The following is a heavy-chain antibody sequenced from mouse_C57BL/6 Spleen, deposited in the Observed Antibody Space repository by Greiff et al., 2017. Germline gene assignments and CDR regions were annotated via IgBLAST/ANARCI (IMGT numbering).Heavy chain of an antibody. J-gene: IGHJ3*01. CDR3: ARQDYYGSSLRTWFAY. CDR2: ISSGCSST. D-gene: IGHD1-1*01. V-gene: IGHV5-6*01. CDR1: GFTFSSYG. Sequence: EVQGVESGGDLVKPGGSLKLSCAASGFTFSSYGMSWVRQTPDKRLEWVATISSGCSSTYYPDSVKGRFTISRDNAKNTLYLQMSSLKSEDTAMYYWARQDYYGSSLRTWFAYWGPGALVTVSA.